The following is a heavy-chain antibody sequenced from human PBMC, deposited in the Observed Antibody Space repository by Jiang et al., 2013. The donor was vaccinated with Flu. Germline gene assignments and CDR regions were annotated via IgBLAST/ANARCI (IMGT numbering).Heavy chain of an antibody. Sequence: GPGLVKPLETLSLTCNVSGGSMNGYHWSWIRQPPGKGLEWIGYIYYTGSTSYKPSLKSRVTMSLDTSKNQFSLKLKSATAADSAVYYCARGGAASFSDYYYGLDVWGQGTTVTVSS. CDR2: IYYTGST. V-gene: IGHV4-59*12. D-gene: IGHD2-2*01. J-gene: IGHJ6*02. CDR1: GGSMNGYH. CDR3: ARGGAASFSDYYYGLDV.